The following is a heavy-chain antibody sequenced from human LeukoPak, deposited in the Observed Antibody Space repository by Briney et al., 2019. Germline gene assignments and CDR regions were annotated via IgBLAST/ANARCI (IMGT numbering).Heavy chain of an antibody. CDR1: GFTFSRYW. J-gene: IGHJ4*02. CDR3: AKDDGWVQYAN. V-gene: IGHV3-7*05. CDR2: IRQDGSDK. D-gene: IGHD5-24*01. Sequence: PGGSLRLSCTASGFTFSRYWMTWVRQGPGKGLEWVANIRQDGSDKYYVDSVKGRFTISRDNSKNTLYLQMNSLRAVDTAVYYCAKDDGWVQYANWGQGTLVTVSS.